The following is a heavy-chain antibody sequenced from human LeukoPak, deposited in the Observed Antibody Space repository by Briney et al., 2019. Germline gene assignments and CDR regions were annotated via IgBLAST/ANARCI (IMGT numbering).Heavy chain of an antibody. D-gene: IGHD2-2*01. J-gene: IGHJ4*02. CDR3: AQRAQLPKRHFDY. V-gene: IGHV3-23*01. Sequence: GRSLRLSCAASGFTFSIYAMSWVRQAPGKGLEWVSTITDSGGATYHADSVKGRFTISRDNSKNTLYLQMNSLRAEDTAVYYCAQRAQLPKRHFDYWGQGTLVTVSS. CDR1: GFTFSIYA. CDR2: ITDSGGAT.